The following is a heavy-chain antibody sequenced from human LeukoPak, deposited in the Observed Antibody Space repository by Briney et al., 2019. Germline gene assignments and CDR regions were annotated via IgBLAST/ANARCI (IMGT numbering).Heavy chain of an antibody. CDR2: INPSCGNT. V-gene: IGHV1-46*01. J-gene: IGHJ5*02. CDR1: GYSFTSYY. Sequence: ASVKVSCKASGYSFTSYYFHWVRQAPGQGLEWMGRINPSCGNTRYAQKFQGRVTMTRDTSTSTVKMELSSLRSEDTAVYYCARDRQLHGWFDPWGQGTLVTVSS. D-gene: IGHD2-2*01. CDR3: ARDRQLHGWFDP.